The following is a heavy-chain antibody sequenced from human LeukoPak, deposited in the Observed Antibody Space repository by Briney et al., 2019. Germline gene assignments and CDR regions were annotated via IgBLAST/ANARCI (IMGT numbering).Heavy chain of an antibody. CDR1: GHSFNDKY. J-gene: IGHJ5*02. CDR2: IHPNSGGT. Sequence: GASVKVSCKASGHSFNDKYLHWVRPAPGQGLEWMGSIHPNSGGTNYAQKIQGRVTMTTDPSMSTAYVELSRLRCDATAVYCCARAGGRSWFDPWGQGTLVTVSS. V-gene: IGHV1-2*02. CDR3: ARAGGRSWFDP.